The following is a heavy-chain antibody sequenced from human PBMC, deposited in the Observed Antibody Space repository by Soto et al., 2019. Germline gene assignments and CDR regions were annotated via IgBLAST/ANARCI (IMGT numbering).Heavy chain of an antibody. D-gene: IGHD4-4*01. CDR2: TIPIYGTA. J-gene: IGHJ6*02. V-gene: IGHV1-69*12. CDR3: ATTVSRYYYYGMDV. CDR1: GGTFSSYA. Sequence: QVQLVQSGAEVKKPGSSVKVSCKASGGTFSSYAISWVRQAPGQGLEWMGGTIPIYGTANYAQKFQGRVTSTADDSTSTGYMELSSRISEDTAVYYCATTVSRYYYYGMDVWGQATTVTVSS.